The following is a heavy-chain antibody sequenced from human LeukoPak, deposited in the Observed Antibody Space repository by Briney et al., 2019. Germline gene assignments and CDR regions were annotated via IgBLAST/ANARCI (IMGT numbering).Heavy chain of an antibody. CDR2: ISAYNGNT. CDR1: GYTFTSYG. D-gene: IGHD3-16*01. V-gene: IGHV1-18*01. CDR3: ARGAREGGFDY. J-gene: IGHJ4*02. Sequence: ASVKVFCKASGYTFTSYGISWVRQAPGQGLEWMGWISAYNGNTNYARELQGRVTMTTDTSTSTAYMELRSLRSDDTAVYYCARGAREGGFDYWGQGTLVTVSS.